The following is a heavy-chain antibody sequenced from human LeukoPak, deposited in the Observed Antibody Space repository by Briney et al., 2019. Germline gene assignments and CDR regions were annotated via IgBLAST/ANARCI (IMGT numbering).Heavy chain of an antibody. CDR1: GFTFSDYY. CDR2: ISSSNSYT. Sequence: PGGSLRLSCAASGFTFSDYYMSWIRQAPGKGLEWVSYISSSNSYTNYADSVKGRFYADSVRGRFTISRDNAKNSLYLQMNSLRDEDTAVYYCARDNCGGDCYHLFDYWGQGTLVTVSS. D-gene: IGHD2-21*02. CDR3: ARDNCGGDCYHLFDY. V-gene: IGHV3-11*06. J-gene: IGHJ4*02.